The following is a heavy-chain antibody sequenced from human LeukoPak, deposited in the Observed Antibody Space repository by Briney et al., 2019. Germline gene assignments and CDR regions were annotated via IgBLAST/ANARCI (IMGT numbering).Heavy chain of an antibody. CDR3: ARVREMATIYLDY. J-gene: IGHJ4*02. D-gene: IGHD5-24*01. CDR2: ISYDGGNK. CDR1: GFTFSSYA. V-gene: IGHV3-30*04. Sequence: GGSLRLSCAASGFTFSSYAMHWVRQAPGKGLEWVAVISYDGGNKYYADSVKGRFTISRDNSKNTLYLQMNSLRAEDTAVYYCARVREMATIYLDYWGQGTLVTVSS.